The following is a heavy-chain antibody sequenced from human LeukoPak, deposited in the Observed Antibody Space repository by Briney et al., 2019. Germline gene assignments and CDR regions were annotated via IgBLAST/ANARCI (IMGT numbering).Heavy chain of an antibody. CDR2: ISSSSSYI. V-gene: IGHV3-21*01. J-gene: IGHJ4*02. CDR3: AREAGSSSWTYDY. CDR1: GLTFSSYA. D-gene: IGHD6-13*01. Sequence: GGSLRLSCAASGLTFSSYAMSWVRQAPGKGLEWVSSISSSSSYIYYADSVKGRFTISRDNAKNSLYLQMNSLRAEDTAVYYCAREAGSSSWTYDYWGQGTLVTVSS.